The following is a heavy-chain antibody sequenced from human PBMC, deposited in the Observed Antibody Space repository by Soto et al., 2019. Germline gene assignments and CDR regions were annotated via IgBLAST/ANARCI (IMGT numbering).Heavy chain of an antibody. CDR2: ISSSSSVI. V-gene: IGHV3-48*01. CDR1: GFILSDCA. CDR3: ARDLSWGSNWYYYMDV. J-gene: IGHJ6*03. D-gene: IGHD7-27*01. Sequence: EVQLVESGGGLVQPGGSLRLSCATSGFILSDCAMNWVRQAPGKGLEWVSYISSSSSVIDYADSVKGRFTVSRDNARNSLYLQMNSLRAEDTAVYYCARDLSWGSNWYYYMDVWGNGTTVTVSS.